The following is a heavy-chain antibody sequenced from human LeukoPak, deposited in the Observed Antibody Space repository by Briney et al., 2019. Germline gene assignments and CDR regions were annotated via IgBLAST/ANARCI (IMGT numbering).Heavy chain of an antibody. V-gene: IGHV3-23*01. D-gene: IGHD1-26*01. J-gene: IGHJ4*02. CDR1: GFTLSSYW. CDR3: AKGGKWDVTPFDY. CDR2: ISGGGGST. Sequence: GGSLRLSCAASGFTLSSYWMSWVRQAPGKGLEWVSTISGGGGSTYYADSVKGRFTISRDNSKNTLYLQVNSLRAEDTAVYYCAKGGKWDVTPFDYWGQGTLVTVSS.